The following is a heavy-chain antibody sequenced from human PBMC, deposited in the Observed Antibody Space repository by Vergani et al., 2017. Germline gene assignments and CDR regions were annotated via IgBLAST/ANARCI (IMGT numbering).Heavy chain of an antibody. V-gene: IGHV4-61*02. J-gene: IGHJ6*03. CDR3: ARDVTKGSGSYYYYYYMDV. CDR1: GGSISSGSYY. Sequence: QVQLQESGPGLVKPSQTLSLTCTVSGGSISSGSYYWSWIRQPAGKGLEWIGRISTSGSTNYNPPLKSRVTMSVDTSKNQFSLKLSSVTAADTAVYYWARDVTKGSGSYYYYYYMDVWGKGTTVTVSS. CDR2: ISTSGST. D-gene: IGHD3-10*01.